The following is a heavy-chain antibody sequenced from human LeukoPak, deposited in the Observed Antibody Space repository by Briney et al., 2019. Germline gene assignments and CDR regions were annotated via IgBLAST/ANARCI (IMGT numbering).Heavy chain of an antibody. CDR3: ARGYCSSTSCYYDY. CDR2: IYSGGST. J-gene: IGHJ4*02. V-gene: IGHV3-66*01. D-gene: IGHD2-2*01. Sequence: GGSLRLSCAASGFTVSSNYMSWVRQAPGKGLEWGSVIYSGGSTYYADSVKGRFTISRDNSKNTLYLQMNSLRAEDTAVYYCARGYCSSTSCYYDYWGQGTLVTVSS. CDR1: GFTVSSNY.